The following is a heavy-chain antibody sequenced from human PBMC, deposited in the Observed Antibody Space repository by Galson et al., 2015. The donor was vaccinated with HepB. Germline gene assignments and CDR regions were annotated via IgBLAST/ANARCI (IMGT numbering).Heavy chain of an antibody. D-gene: IGHD4-11*01. J-gene: IGHJ4*02. CDR3: ARDHIPSAWRAPVSTRKRDYRNYGFDY. CDR1: GFNFSDYY. Sequence: SLRLSCAASGFNFSDYYMSWIRQASGKGLEWVPYISISGNTIYYADSVKGRFTISRDNAKNSLYLHMSSLRAEDTAVYFCARDHIPSAWRAPVSTRKRDYRNYGFDYWGQGTLVTVSS. V-gene: IGHV3-11*01. CDR2: ISISGNTI.